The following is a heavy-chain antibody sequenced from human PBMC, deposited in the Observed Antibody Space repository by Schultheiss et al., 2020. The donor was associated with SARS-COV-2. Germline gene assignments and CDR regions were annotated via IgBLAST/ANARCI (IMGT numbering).Heavy chain of an antibody. D-gene: IGHD3-22*01. CDR2: FHSSGTT. CDR3: VRDDGGYFRTSWFDP. V-gene: IGHV4-4*07. Sequence: LSLTCTVSGGSISSFYWSWIRQPAGKGLEWIGRFHSSGTTNYNPSLKSRVTMSADTSKNQFSLKLSSVTAADTAVYYCVRDDGGYFRTSWFDPWGQGTRVTVSS. CDR1: GGSISSFY. J-gene: IGHJ5*02.